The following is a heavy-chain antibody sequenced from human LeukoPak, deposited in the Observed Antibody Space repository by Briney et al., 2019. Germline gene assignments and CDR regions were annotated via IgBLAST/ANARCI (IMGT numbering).Heavy chain of an antibody. CDR1: GFTFSSSW. J-gene: IGHJ4*02. CDR2: IKEDGREK. Sequence: PGGSLRLSCATSGFTFSSSWMSWVRQAPGKGLECVANIKEDGREKYYVDSVKGRFTISRDNSKNTLSLQLNSLRAEDTAVYYCAKGTSSSCYSAPNYWGQGTLVTVSS. V-gene: IGHV3-7*03. CDR3: AKGTSSSCYSAPNY. D-gene: IGHD2-15*01.